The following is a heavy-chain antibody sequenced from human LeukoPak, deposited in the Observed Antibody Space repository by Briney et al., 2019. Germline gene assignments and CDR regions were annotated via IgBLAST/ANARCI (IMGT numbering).Heavy chain of an antibody. CDR2: IRSKAYGETT. D-gene: IGHD6-6*01. V-gene: IGHV3-49*04. CDR3: TRSWIAARQRREYYYYYYGMDV. J-gene: IGHJ6*01. Sequence: QPGRSLSLSCTASGFTFGDYAMSWVRPAQGKGLEWVGFIRSKAYGETTEYAASVKGRFTISRDDSKSIAYLQMNSLKTEDTAVYYCTRSWIAARQRREYYYYYYGMDVWGQGTTVTVSS. CDR1: GFTFGDYA.